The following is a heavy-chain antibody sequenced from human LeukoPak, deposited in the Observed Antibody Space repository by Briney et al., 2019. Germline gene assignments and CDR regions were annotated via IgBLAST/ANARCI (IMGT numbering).Heavy chain of an antibody. CDR3: ATDYDFWSGYPTPAHI. J-gene: IGHJ3*02. CDR2: IYYSGST. V-gene: IGHV4-39*02. CDR1: GGSISSSSYY. D-gene: IGHD3-3*01. Sequence: PSKTLSLTCTVSGGSISSSSYYWGWIRQPPGKGLEWIGSIYYSGSTYYNPSLKSRVTISVDTSKNQFSLKLSSVTAADTAVYYCATDYDFWSGYPTPAHIWGQGTMVTVSS.